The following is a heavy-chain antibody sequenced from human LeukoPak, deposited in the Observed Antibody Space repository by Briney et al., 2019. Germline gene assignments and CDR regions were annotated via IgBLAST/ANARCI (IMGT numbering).Heavy chain of an antibody. J-gene: IGHJ5*02. CDR2: MYYSGST. V-gene: IGHV4-39*01. D-gene: IGHD6-25*01. Sequence: SETLSLTCTVSGDSISSGSYYWSWIRQPAGKGLERIVSMYYSGSTYYNQSLKSRVTISLDTSKNQFSLKLSSVTAADTAVYYCVRSVYSSGWFDPWGQGTLVTVSS. CDR3: VRSVYSSGWFDP. CDR1: GDSISSGSYY.